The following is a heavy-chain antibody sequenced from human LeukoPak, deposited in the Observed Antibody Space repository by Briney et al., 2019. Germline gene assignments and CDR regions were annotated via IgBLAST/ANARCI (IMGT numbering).Heavy chain of an antibody. V-gene: IGHV4-34*01. CDR1: GGSFSGYY. CDR3: ARSYEYSYDDY. CDR2: INHSGST. D-gene: IGHD5-18*01. J-gene: IGHJ4*02. Sequence: SQTLSLTCAVYGGSFSGYYWSWIRQPPGKGLEWIGEINHSGSTNYTPSLKSRVTISVDTSKNQFSLKLSSVTAADTAVYYCARSYEYSYDDYWGQGTLVTVSS.